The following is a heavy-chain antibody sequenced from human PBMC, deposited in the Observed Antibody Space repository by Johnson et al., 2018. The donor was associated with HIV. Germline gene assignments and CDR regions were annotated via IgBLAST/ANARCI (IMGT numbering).Heavy chain of an antibody. J-gene: IGHJ3*02. CDR3: ASTGSGSDDAFDI. D-gene: IGHD3-10*01. CDR1: GFTFSSYA. CDR2: ISYDGSIK. Sequence: QVQLVESGGGVVQPGRSLRLSCAASGFTFSSYAMHWVRQAPGKGLEWVAVISYDGSIKYYADSVKGRFTISRDNSKNTLYLQMNSLRAEDTAVYYCASTGSGSDDAFDIWGQGTMVTVSS. V-gene: IGHV3-30*04.